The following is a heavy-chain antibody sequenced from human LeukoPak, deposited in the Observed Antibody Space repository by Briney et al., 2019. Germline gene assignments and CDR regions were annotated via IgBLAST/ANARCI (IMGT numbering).Heavy chain of an antibody. J-gene: IGHJ4*02. CDR3: ARRTAAAAGTPFEY. CDR2: ISDTVST. CDR1: GASISSYY. Sequence: SETLSLTCKVSGASISSYYWSWIRQPPGMGLEWIGFISDTVSTNYNPSLKSRVSISVGTSKNQFSLKLSSVTAADTAVYYRARRTAAAAGTPFEYWGQGTLVTVSS. D-gene: IGHD6-13*01. V-gene: IGHV4-59*08.